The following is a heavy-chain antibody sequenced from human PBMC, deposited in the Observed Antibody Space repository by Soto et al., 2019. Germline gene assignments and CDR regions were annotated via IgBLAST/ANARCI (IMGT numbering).Heavy chain of an antibody. CDR2: IYYTGNT. CDR3: ARATGRNWFDP. V-gene: IGHV4-31*03. D-gene: IGHD1-1*01. J-gene: IGHJ5*02. CDR1: GGSISSGGYY. Sequence: TSETLSLTCTVSGGSISSGGYYWSWIRQHPGKGLEWIGYIYYTGNTYYNPSLKGRVDISVDTSKNQISLKLSSATAADTAVYYCARATGRNWFDPWGQGTLVTVSS.